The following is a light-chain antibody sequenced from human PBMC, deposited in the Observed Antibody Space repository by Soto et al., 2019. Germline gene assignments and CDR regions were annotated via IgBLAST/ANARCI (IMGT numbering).Light chain of an antibody. CDR2: DAS. CDR1: QSIRYW. CDR3: QQYNILST. Sequence: DIQMSQSPSTLSASVGDRVTITFRASQSIRYWVAWYQHKPGKAPKLLIYDASTLESGVPTRFSGSGSGTGFTLTISSLHPDDFATYYCQQYNILSTFGQGTKVDIK. J-gene: IGKJ1*01. V-gene: IGKV1-5*01.